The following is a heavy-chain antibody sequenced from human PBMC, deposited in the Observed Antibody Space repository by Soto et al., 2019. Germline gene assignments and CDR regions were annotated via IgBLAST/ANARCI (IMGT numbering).Heavy chain of an antibody. D-gene: IGHD3-22*01. CDR1: GYSFTSYW. V-gene: IGHV5-51*01. Sequence: PGESLKISCQGSGYSFTSYWIGWVRQMPGKGLEWMGIIYPGDSDTRYSPSFQGQVTISADKSISTAYLQWSSLKASDTAMYYCARRVYDSSGPTRLDAFDIWGQGTMVTVSS. J-gene: IGHJ3*02. CDR3: ARRVYDSSGPTRLDAFDI. CDR2: IYPGDSDT.